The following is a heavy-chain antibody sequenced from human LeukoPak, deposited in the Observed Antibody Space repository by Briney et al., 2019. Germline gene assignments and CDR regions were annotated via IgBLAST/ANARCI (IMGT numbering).Heavy chain of an antibody. Sequence: GGSLRLSCAASGFTFSDYYMSWIRQAPGKGLEWVSYISSSGSPIYYADSVKGRFTISRDNAKNSLYLQMNSLRAEDTAVYYCARDSRNRFYDSSGYFINWFDPWGQGTLVTVSS. J-gene: IGHJ5*02. CDR2: ISSSGSPI. CDR3: ARDSRNRFYDSSGYFINWFDP. D-gene: IGHD3-22*01. V-gene: IGHV3-11*01. CDR1: GFTFSDYY.